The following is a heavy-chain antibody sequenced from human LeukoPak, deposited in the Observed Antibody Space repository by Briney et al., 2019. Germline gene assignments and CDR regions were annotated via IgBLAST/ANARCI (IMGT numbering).Heavy chain of an antibody. J-gene: IGHJ4*02. D-gene: IGHD6-19*01. V-gene: IGHV1-18*04. CDR1: GFTFTNYG. Sequence: GASVKVSCKASGFTFTNYGFAWVRQAPGQGLEWMGWISAYNGDKKYTQNFQGRLSMTTDSSMSTAYMELRNLRSDDTAVDYCTRDFSNTSGFKVVVDFWGQGTLVTVSS. CDR2: ISAYNGDK. CDR3: TRDFSNTSGFKVVVDF.